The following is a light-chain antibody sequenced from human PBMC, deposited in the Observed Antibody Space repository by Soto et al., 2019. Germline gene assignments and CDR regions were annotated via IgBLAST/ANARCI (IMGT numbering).Light chain of an antibody. V-gene: IGLV2-23*01. CDR1: SSDVGSYNL. J-gene: IGLJ1*01. CDR3: CSYAGSSLYV. CDR2: EGS. Sequence: QSALTQPAFVSGSPGQSITISCTGTSSDVGSYNLVSWYQQHPGKAPKLMIYEGSKRPSGVSNRFSGSKSGNTASLTISGLQAEDEADYYCCSYAGSSLYVFGTGTKLTVL.